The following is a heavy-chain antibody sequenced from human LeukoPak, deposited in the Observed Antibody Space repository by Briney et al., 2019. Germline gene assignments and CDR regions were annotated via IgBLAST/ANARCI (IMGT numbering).Heavy chain of an antibody. Sequence: PSETPSLTCAVHGGSFSGYYWSWIRQPPGKGLEWIGEINHSGSTNYNPSLKSRVTISVDTSKNQFSLKLSSVTAADTAVYYCARGRLGRITMVRGALGWFDPWGQGTLVAVSS. J-gene: IGHJ5*02. D-gene: IGHD3-10*01. CDR3: ARGRLGRITMVRGALGWFDP. V-gene: IGHV4-34*01. CDR2: INHSGST. CDR1: GGSFSGYY.